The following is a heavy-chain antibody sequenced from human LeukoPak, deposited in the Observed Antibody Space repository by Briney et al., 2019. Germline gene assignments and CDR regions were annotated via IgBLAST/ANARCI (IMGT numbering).Heavy chain of an antibody. CDR1: GGSVSSGGYY. CDR2: IYYSGST. V-gene: IGHV4-31*03. J-gene: IGHJ6*01. Sequence: SETLSLTCTVSGGSVSSGGYYWSWIRQHPGKGLEWIGYIYYSGSTYYNPSLKSRVTISVDTSKNQFSLKLSSVTAADTAVYYCARDGGLIVGATHRHYYYYGMD. D-gene: IGHD1-26*01. CDR3: ARDGGLIVGATHRHYYYYGMD.